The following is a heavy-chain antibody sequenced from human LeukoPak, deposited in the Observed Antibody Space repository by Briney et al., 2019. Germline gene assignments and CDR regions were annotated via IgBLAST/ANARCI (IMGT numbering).Heavy chain of an antibody. V-gene: IGHV1-8*01. CDR3: ARGNRITMVRGVIYYFDY. Sequence: ASVKVSCKASGYTSTSYDINWVRQATGQGLEWMGWMNPNSGNTGYAQKFQGRVTMTRNTSISTAYMELSSLRSEDTAVYYCARGNRITMVRGVIYYFDYWGQGTLVTVSS. CDR2: MNPNSGNT. J-gene: IGHJ4*02. D-gene: IGHD3-10*01. CDR1: GYTSTSYD.